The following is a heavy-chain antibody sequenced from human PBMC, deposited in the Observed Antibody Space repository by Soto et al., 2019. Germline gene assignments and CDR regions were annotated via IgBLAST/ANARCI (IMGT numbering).Heavy chain of an antibody. Sequence: EVQLVESGGGLVQPGGSLRLSCAVSGLTFSDHYMGWVRQAPGKGLDWVGRIRDRVHSYSTEYAASVKGRFTISRDDSRISLYLQMNSLKMEDTAVFYCVSLWSVTGSRDYWGRGTLVTVSS. D-gene: IGHD1-20*01. V-gene: IGHV3-72*01. CDR2: IRDRVHSYST. CDR3: VSLWSVTGSRDY. J-gene: IGHJ4*02. CDR1: GLTFSDHY.